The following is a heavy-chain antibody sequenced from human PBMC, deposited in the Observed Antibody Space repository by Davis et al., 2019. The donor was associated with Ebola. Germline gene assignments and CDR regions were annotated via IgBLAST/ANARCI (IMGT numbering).Heavy chain of an antibody. CDR2: ISSNGGST. V-gene: IGHV3-64*01. CDR3: ARGYGGVFDY. Sequence: PGGSLRLSCAASGFTFSSYAMHWVRQAPGKGLEYVSAISSNGGSTYYANSVKGRFTISRDNSKNTLYLQMGSLRAEDMAVYYCARGYGGVFDYWGQGTLVTVSS. CDR1: GFTFSSYA. D-gene: IGHD3-10*01. J-gene: IGHJ4*02.